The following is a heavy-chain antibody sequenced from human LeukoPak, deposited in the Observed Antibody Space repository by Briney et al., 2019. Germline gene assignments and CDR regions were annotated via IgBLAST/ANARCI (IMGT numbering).Heavy chain of an antibody. CDR1: GFTFSNAW. D-gene: IGHD3-22*01. V-gene: IGHV3-15*01. CDR2: IKSKTDGGTT. J-gene: IGHJ4*02. CDR3: ARGYYDTSGYDY. Sequence: GGSLRPSCAASGFTFSNAWMSWVRQGPGKGLEWVGRIKSKTDGGTTDYVALVKARFTISRDNSKNTLYLQMNSLRAEDTAVYYCARGYYDTSGYDYWGQGTLVTVSS.